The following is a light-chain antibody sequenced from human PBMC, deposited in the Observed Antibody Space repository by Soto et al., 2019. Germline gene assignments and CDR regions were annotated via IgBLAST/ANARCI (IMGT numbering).Light chain of an antibody. CDR3: QPYNSYSPWT. Sequence: DIQMTQSPSTLSASVGDRVTITCRASQSISSWLAWYQQKPGKAPKLLIYDASSLESGVPSRFSGSGSGTEFTLTFSSLQPDDFATYYCQPYNSYSPWTFGQGTKVEIK. CDR2: DAS. CDR1: QSISSW. J-gene: IGKJ1*01. V-gene: IGKV1-5*01.